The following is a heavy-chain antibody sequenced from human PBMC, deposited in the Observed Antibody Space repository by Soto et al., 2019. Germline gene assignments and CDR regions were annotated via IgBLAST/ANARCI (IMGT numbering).Heavy chain of an antibody. D-gene: IGHD6-13*01. J-gene: IGHJ4*02. CDR1: GGSISSSSYY. CDR3: ERQSYSRSWYDNY. V-gene: IGHV4-39*01. CDR2: IYYSGST. Sequence: PSETLSLTCTVSGGSISSSSYYWGWIRQPPGKGLEWIGSIYYSGSTYYNPSLKSRVTISVDTSKNQFSLKLSSVTAADTAVYYCERQSYSRSWYDNYWGQGILVNVS.